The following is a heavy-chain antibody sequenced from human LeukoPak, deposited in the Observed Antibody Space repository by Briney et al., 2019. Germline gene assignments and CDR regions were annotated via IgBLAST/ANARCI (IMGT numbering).Heavy chain of an antibody. CDR3: AKGVVVAPDVTPFDY. D-gene: IGHD2-2*01. Sequence: GGSLRLSCAASGFTFSSYAMSWVRQAPGKGLEWVTPISGCGGSTYYADSVKGRFTISRDNSKNTLYLQMNSLRAEDAAVYYCAKGVVVAPDVTPFDYWGQGTLVTVSS. V-gene: IGHV3-23*01. CDR1: GFTFSSYA. CDR2: ISGCGGST. J-gene: IGHJ4*02.